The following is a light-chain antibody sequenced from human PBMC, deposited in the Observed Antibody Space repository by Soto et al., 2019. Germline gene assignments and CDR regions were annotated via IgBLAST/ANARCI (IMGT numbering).Light chain of an antibody. V-gene: IGLV2-8*01. CDR3: SSFASSNPWV. CDR2: EVT. CDR1: SSDVGAYNY. Sequence: QSALTQPPSASGSPGQSVTISCTGTSSDVGAYNYVSWYQQHAGKAPKLVIYEVTKLPSGVSDRFSGSKSANTASLTVSWLQAEDEADYYCSSFASSNPWVFGGGTKLTVL. J-gene: IGLJ3*02.